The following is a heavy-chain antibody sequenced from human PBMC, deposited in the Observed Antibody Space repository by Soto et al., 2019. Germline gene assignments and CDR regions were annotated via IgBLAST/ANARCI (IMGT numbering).Heavy chain of an antibody. D-gene: IGHD6-19*01. V-gene: IGHV1-69*02. CDR1: GGTFSSYT. CDR2: IIPILGIA. J-gene: IGHJ4*02. Sequence: SVKVSCKASGGTFSSYTISWVRQAPGQGLEWMGRIIPILGIANYAQKFQGRVTITADKSTSTAYMELSSLRSEDTAVYYCARAGIAVAGPTYFDYWGQGTLVTVSS. CDR3: ARAGIAVAGPTYFDY.